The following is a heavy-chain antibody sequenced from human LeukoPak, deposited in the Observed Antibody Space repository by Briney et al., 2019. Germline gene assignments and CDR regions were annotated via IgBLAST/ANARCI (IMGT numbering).Heavy chain of an antibody. CDR1: GYTFTSYY. Sequence: ASVRVSCKASGYTFTSYYMHWVRQAPGQGLEWMGIINPSGGSTSYAQKFQGRVTITRDTSTSTVYMELSSLRSEDTDVYYCARSRYCSSTSCYNTRYGMDVWGKGTTVTVSS. V-gene: IGHV1-46*01. J-gene: IGHJ6*04. CDR3: ARSRYCSSTSCYNTRYGMDV. D-gene: IGHD2-2*02. CDR2: INPSGGST.